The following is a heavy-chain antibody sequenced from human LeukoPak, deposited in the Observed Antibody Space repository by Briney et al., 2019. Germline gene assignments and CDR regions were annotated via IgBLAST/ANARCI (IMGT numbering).Heavy chain of an antibody. J-gene: IGHJ6*02. CDR2: INHNGNVN. CDR1: GFTFSRHG. D-gene: IGHD3-16*01. V-gene: IGHV3-7*03. Sequence: GGSLRLSCAPSGFTFSRHGMNWARQAPGKGLEWVASINHNGNVNYYVDSVKGRFTISRDNAKNSLYLQMSNLRAEDTAVYFCARGGGLDVWGQGATVTVSS. CDR3: ARGGGLDV.